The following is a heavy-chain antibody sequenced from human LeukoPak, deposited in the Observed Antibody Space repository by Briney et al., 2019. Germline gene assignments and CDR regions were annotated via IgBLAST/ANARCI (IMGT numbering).Heavy chain of an antibody. CDR2: IYYSGST. J-gene: IGHJ3*02. Sequence: SETLSLTCTVSGGSISSYYWSWIRQPPGKGLEWIGYIYYSGSTNYNPSLKSRVTISVDTSKNQFSLKLSSVTAADTAVYYCARARRDGYSRALDIWGQGTMVTVSS. D-gene: IGHD5-24*01. CDR3: ARARRDGYSRALDI. V-gene: IGHV4-59*01. CDR1: GGSISSYY.